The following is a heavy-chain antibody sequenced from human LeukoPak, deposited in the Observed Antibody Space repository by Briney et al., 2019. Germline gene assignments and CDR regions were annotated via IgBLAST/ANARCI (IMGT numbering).Heavy chain of an antibody. CDR1: GFTFDDYA. CDR3: AKGPSGIAVAGSPKYFQH. V-gene: IGHV3-9*01. Sequence: GGSLRLSCAASGFTFDDYAMHWVRQAPGKGLEWVSGISWNSGSIGYADSVKGRFTISRDNAKNSLYLQMNSLRTEDTALYYCAKGPSGIAVAGSPKYFQHWGQGTLVTVSS. D-gene: IGHD6-19*01. CDR2: ISWNSGSI. J-gene: IGHJ1*01.